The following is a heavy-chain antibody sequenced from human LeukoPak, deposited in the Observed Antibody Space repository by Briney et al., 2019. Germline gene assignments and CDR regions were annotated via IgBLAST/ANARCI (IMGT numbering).Heavy chain of an antibody. CDR3: ARGHKIRCSGGSCYSRGYYYYYMDV. Sequence: SVKVSCKASGGTFSSYAISWVRQAPGQGLEWMGGIIPIFGTANYAQKFQGRVTITADKSTSTAYMELSSLRSEDTAVYYCARGHKIRCSGGSCYSRGYYYYYMDVWGKGTTVTVSS. CDR1: GGTFSSYA. CDR2: IIPIFGTA. V-gene: IGHV1-69*06. D-gene: IGHD2-15*01. J-gene: IGHJ6*03.